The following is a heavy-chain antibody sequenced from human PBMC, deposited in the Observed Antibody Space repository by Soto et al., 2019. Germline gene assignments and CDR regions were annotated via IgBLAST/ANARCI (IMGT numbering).Heavy chain of an antibody. Sequence: QVQLVQSGAEVKKPGASVKVSCKASGYTFTTYGISWVRQAPGQGLEWMGWISAYSGSTKFAQKLQGRVTMTTDTSTTKADMELRSLTSDDTAVYYCARDFTKSSSWPYYFDYWGQGTLVTVSS. CDR3: ARDFTKSSSWPYYFDY. CDR1: GYTFTTYG. D-gene: IGHD6-13*01. CDR2: ISAYSGST. V-gene: IGHV1-18*01. J-gene: IGHJ4*02.